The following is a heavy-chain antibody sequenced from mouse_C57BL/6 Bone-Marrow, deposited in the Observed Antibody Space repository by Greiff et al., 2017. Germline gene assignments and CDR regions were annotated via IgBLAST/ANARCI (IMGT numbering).Heavy chain of an antibody. CDR1: GYTFTSYW. D-gene: IGHD1-1*01. V-gene: IGHV1-69*01. CDR2: IDPSDSYT. CDR3: ARCAYYYGSSPLAY. Sequence: QVHVKQPGAELVMPGASVKLSCKASGYTFTSYWMHWVKQRPGQGLEWIGEIDPSDSYTNYNQKFKGKSTLTVDKSSSTAYMQLSSLTSEDSAVYYCARCAYYYGSSPLAYWGQGTLVTVSA. J-gene: IGHJ3*01.